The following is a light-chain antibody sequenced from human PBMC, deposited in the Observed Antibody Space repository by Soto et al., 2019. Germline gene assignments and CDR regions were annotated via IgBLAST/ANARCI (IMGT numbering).Light chain of an antibody. J-gene: IGLJ1*01. V-gene: IGLV2-23*01. CDR3: CSYAGVTSAV. CDR1: SSDVENYNL. CDR2: EAT. Sequence: QSALTQPASVSGSPGQSITISCTGTSSDVENYNLISWYQHHPGKAPKLIIYEATKRPSGVSFRFSGSKSGNTASLTISALQTEDEADYYCCSYAGVTSAVFGGGTKLTVL.